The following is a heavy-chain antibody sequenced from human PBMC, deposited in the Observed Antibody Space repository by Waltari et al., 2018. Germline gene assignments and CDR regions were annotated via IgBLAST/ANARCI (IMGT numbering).Heavy chain of an antibody. CDR1: GGSFRGFY. V-gene: IGHV4-34*01. Sequence: QVHLQQWGAGPLKPSETLSLTCAVYGGSFRGFYWSWLRQPPGKGLEGIGQIAHNEDTTYTPALQGRVTISLDTSKRKFSLTLTSVTAADTAVYYRASTPLFYYDTSGYYFWGQGAPVTVSS. CDR2: IAHNEDT. J-gene: IGHJ4*02. D-gene: IGHD3-22*01. CDR3: ASTPLFYYDTSGYYF.